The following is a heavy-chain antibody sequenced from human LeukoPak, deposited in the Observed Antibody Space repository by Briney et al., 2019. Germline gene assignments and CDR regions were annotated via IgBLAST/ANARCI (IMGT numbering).Heavy chain of an antibody. Sequence: GASVKVSCKASGYTFTTYYVHWVRQAPGQGLEWMGIINPSGGSTTYAQKFRGRLTMTRDMSTSTVYMELSSLGSDDTAVYYCARESRDTAWSLDLWGQGTLVTVSS. J-gene: IGHJ4*02. CDR2: INPSGGST. V-gene: IGHV1-46*01. D-gene: IGHD1-1*01. CDR1: GYTFTTYY. CDR3: ARESRDTAWSLDL.